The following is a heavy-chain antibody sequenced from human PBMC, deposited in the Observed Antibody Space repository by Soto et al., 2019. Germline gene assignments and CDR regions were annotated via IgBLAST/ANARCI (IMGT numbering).Heavy chain of an antibody. J-gene: IGHJ6*02. Sequence: ASETLSLTCAVSGGSISSSNWWSWVRKPPGKGLEWIGEIYHSGSTNYNPSLKSRVTISVDKSKNQFSLKLSSVTAADTAVYYCARASKYYYDSSAAYYYGMDVWGQGTTVTVSS. CDR1: GGSISSSNW. V-gene: IGHV4-4*02. D-gene: IGHD3-22*01. CDR2: IYHSGST. CDR3: ARASKYYYDSSAAYYYGMDV.